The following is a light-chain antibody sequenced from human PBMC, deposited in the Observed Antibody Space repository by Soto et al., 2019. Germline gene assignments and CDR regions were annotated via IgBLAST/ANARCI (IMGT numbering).Light chain of an antibody. V-gene: IGKV1-5*03. CDR2: EAS. Sequence: DVQMTQSPSTLSASVGDRVTITCRASQSISSWLAWYQQEPGEAPKLLISEASTLEGGVPSRFSGSGSGTEFALTISSLQPDDFTSYYCQQYSSYPWTFGQGTKVEIK. CDR1: QSISSW. CDR3: QQYSSYPWT. J-gene: IGKJ1*01.